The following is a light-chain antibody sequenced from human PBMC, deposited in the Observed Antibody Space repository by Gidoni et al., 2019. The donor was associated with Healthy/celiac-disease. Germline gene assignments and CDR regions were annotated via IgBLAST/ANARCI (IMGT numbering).Light chain of an antibody. CDR1: KSISSY. J-gene: IGKJ1*01. V-gene: IGKV1-39*01. Sequence: DIQMTQSPSSLSASVGDRVTIACRASKSISSYLNWYQHKPGRAPKLLIYAAASLQSWVPSRFSGSGSGTDFTLTISSLQPEDFATYYCQQSYSTPRTFGQGSKVEIK. CDR2: AAA. CDR3: QQSYSTPRT.